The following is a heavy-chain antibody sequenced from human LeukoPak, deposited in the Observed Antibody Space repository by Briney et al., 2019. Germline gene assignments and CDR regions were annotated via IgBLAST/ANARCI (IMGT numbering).Heavy chain of an antibody. CDR3: ARDHSGSFRYFDL. V-gene: IGHV4-34*01. CDR2: ISHSGST. D-gene: IGHD1-26*01. J-gene: IGHJ2*01. Sequence: SSETLSLTCAVYGGSFSGYYWSWIRQPPGKGLEWIGEISHSGSTNYNPSLKSRVTISVDTSKNQFSLKLSSVTAADTAVYYCARDHSGSFRYFDLWGRGTLVTVSS. CDR1: GGSFSGYY.